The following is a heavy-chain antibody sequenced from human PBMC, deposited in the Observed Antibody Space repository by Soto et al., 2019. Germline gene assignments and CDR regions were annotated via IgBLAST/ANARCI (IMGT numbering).Heavy chain of an antibody. J-gene: IGHJ4*02. Sequence: GGSLRLSCAASGFTFSSYAMSWVRQAPGKGLEWVSAISGSGGSTYYADSVKGRFTISSDNSKNTLYLQMNSLRAEDTAVYYCAKRERITMVRGVIGYFDYWGQGTLVTVSS. CDR3: AKRERITMVRGVIGYFDY. CDR1: GFTFSSYA. V-gene: IGHV3-23*01. CDR2: ISGSGGST. D-gene: IGHD3-10*01.